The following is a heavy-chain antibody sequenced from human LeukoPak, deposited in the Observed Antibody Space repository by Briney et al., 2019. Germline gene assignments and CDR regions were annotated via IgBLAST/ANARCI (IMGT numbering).Heavy chain of an antibody. J-gene: IGHJ3*02. CDR2: IYTSGST. V-gene: IGHV4-4*07. Sequence: ASETLSLTCTVSGGSISSYYWSWIRQPAGKGLEWIGRIYTSGSTNYNPSLKSRVTMSVDTSKNQFSLKLSSVTAADTAVYYCARSPVVPRSKKDAFDIWGQGTMVTVSS. CDR3: ARSPVVPRSKKDAFDI. D-gene: IGHD2-2*01. CDR1: GGSISSYY.